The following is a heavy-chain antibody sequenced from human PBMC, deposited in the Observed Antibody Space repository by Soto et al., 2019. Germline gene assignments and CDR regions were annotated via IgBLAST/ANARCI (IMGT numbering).Heavy chain of an antibody. CDR1: GGSISNYY. Sequence: PSETLSLTCTVSGGSISNYYWSWIRQPAGKGLEWIGRIYTSGSTNYSPSLESRVTMSVDTSKNQFSLKLISVTAADTAVYYCARDLGSSGWYGVDVWGQGTTVTVSS. CDR2: IYTSGST. D-gene: IGHD6-19*01. V-gene: IGHV4-4*07. J-gene: IGHJ6*02. CDR3: ARDLGSSGWYGVDV.